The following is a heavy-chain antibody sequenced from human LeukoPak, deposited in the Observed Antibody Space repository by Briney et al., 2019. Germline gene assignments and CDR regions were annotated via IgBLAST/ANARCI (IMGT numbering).Heavy chain of an antibody. J-gene: IGHJ3*02. Sequence: GGSLRLSCAASGFTFSNYSMHWVRQAPGKGLVWVSRINSDGRSTKYADSVKGRFTISRDNAKNTLYLQMNSLRAEDTAVYYCVRDRAVSPFPPDAFEMRGQGTMVTVAS. CDR1: GFTFSNYS. CDR3: VRDRAVSPFPPDAFEM. V-gene: IGHV3-74*01. CDR2: INSDGRST. D-gene: IGHD4-17*01.